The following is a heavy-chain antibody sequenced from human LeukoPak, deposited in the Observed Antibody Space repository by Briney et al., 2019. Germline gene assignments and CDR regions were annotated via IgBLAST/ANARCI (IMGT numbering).Heavy chain of an antibody. CDR1: GFSFSSYW. CDR2: INSDGSST. V-gene: IGHV3-74*01. D-gene: IGHD2-2*01. CDR3: ARDISLSSTSCFAY. Sequence: GGSLRLSCAASGFSFSSYWMHWVRQVPGKGLVWVSRINSDGSSTTYADSVKGRFNITRDNAKNTLYLQMNSLRDEDTAVYYCARDISLSSTSCFAYWGQGTLVTVSS. J-gene: IGHJ4*02.